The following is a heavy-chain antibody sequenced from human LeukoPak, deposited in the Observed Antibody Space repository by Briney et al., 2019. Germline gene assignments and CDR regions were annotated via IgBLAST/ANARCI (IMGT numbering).Heavy chain of an antibody. CDR2: ISSSSSYI. V-gene: IGHV3-21*01. Sequence: GGSLRLSCAASGFTFSSYSMNWVRQAPGKGLEWVSSISSSSSYIYYADSMKGRFTISRDNAKSSLYLQMNSLRAEDTAVYYCARGTLSRFDYWGQGTLVTVSS. CDR3: ARGTLSRFDY. CDR1: GFTFSSYS. J-gene: IGHJ4*02.